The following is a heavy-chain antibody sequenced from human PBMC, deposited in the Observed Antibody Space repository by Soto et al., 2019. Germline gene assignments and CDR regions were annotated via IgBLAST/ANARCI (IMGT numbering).Heavy chain of an antibody. D-gene: IGHD2-21*02. CDR2: IYYSGRT. Sequence: SETLSLTCIVSGESISSSSYYWGWIRQPPGKGLEWIGSIYYSGRTYYNPSFKSRVTISIDTSKNQFSLKLSSVTATDTAVYYCARQRTTVVTQAYFDHWREGALVTVSS. CDR1: GESISSSSYY. CDR3: ARQRTTVVTQAYFDH. V-gene: IGHV4-39*01. J-gene: IGHJ4*02.